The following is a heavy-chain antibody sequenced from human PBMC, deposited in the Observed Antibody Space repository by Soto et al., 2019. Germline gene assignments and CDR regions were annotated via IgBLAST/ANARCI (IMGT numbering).Heavy chain of an antibody. V-gene: IGHV4-59*01. Sequence: SETLSLTFTVSGGSISSYYWSWIRQPPGKGLEWIGYIYYSGSTNYNPSLKSRVTISVDTSKNQFSLKLSSVTAADTAVYYCARGQPISAPKSDNWFDPWGQGTLVTVYS. CDR2: IYYSGST. CDR1: GGSISSYY. CDR3: ARGQPISAPKSDNWFDP. J-gene: IGHJ5*02. D-gene: IGHD3-3*01.